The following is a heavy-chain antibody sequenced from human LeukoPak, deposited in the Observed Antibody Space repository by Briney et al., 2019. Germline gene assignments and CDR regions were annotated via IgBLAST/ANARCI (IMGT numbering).Heavy chain of an antibody. V-gene: IGHV3-66*04. J-gene: IGHJ4*02. CDR3: AKQGRNDFVDS. D-gene: IGHD3-3*01. Sequence: PGGSLRLSCAASGFSVSSSYMSWVRQAPGKGLEWVSVLYGGATTHYADSVKGRFTISRDNSKNTIYLQMNSLRADDTAVYYCAKQGRNDFVDSWGQGTLVTVSS. CDR1: GFSVSSSY. CDR2: LYGGATT.